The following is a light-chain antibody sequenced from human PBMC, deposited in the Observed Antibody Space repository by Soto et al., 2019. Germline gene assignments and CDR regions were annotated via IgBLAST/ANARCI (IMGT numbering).Light chain of an antibody. CDR1: QSVSNN. CDR2: GAS. J-gene: IGKJ4*01. Sequence: EIVMTQSPATLSVSPGERATFSCRASQSVSNNLAWYQQKPGQAPRLLIYGASTRATGIPARFSGSGSGTEFTLTISSLQSEDFAVYYCQQYNNWPRGTFGGGTKVEIK. V-gene: IGKV3-15*01. CDR3: QQYNNWPRGT.